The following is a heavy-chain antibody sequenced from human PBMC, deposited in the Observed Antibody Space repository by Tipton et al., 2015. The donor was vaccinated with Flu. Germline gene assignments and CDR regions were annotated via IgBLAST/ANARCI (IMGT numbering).Heavy chain of an antibody. CDR2: ISYHGSNK. Sequence: SLRLSCLASGLTFSSFAMHWVRQAPGKGPEWVAVISYHGSNKYYADSVKGRFTISRDNSKNTLYLRMSSLRAEDTAMYYCARSRAEGGSPYYFDYWGQGTLVTVSS. V-gene: IGHV3-30*04. D-gene: IGHD6-19*01. J-gene: IGHJ4*02. CDR1: GLTFSSFA. CDR3: ARSRAEGGSPYYFDY.